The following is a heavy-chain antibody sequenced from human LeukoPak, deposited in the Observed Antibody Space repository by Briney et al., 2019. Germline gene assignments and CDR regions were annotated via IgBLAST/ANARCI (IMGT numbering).Heavy chain of an antibody. CDR2: IYYSGST. J-gene: IGHJ4*02. CDR1: GGSISSSSYY. Sequence: SETLSLTCTVSGGSISSSSYYWGWIRQPPGKGLEWIGSIYYSGSTYYNPSLKSRVTISVDTSKDQFSLKLSSVTAADTAVYYCARHFKRELHLYYFDYWGQGTLVTVSS. V-gene: IGHV4-39*01. CDR3: ARHFKRELHLYYFDY. D-gene: IGHD1-26*01.